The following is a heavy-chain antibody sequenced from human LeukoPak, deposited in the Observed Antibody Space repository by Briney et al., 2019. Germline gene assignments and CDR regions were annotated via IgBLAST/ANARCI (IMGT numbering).Heavy chain of an antibody. CDR1: GFTFSTFA. Sequence: GGSLRPSCAASGFTFSTFAMSWVREAPGKGLEWVSLISASGGNTYYADSMKGRFTISRDNSKNTLYLRMSSLRAEDTAVYYCAKGQLWSGVAYFDYWGQGTLATVSS. J-gene: IGHJ4*02. V-gene: IGHV3-23*01. CDR2: ISASGGNT. CDR3: AKGQLWSGVAYFDY. D-gene: IGHD3-10*01.